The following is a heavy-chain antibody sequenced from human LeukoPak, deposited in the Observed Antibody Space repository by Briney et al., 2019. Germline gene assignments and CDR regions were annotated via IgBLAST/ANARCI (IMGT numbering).Heavy chain of an antibody. V-gene: IGHV5-51*01. Sequence: GESLKISSMGHGYSLTRDSIGWVCQMPGKGLEWMGIIYPGNSDTRYSPSFQGQVTISADKSISTAYLHWSSLKASDTAMYYCASARGGDYYFDNWGQGTLVTVSS. D-gene: IGHD3-16*01. CDR1: GYSLTRDS. J-gene: IGHJ4*02. CDR3: ASARGGDYYFDN. CDR2: IYPGNSDT.